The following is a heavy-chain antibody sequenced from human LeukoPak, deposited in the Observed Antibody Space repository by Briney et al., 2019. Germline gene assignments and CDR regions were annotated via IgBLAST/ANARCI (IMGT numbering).Heavy chain of an antibody. D-gene: IGHD3-22*01. V-gene: IGHV4-39*01. CDR3: ARPPGSIYYYDSSGDDAFDI. CDR1: GGSISSGGYY. CDR2: IYYSGST. Sequence: SETLSLTCTVSGGSISSGGYYWGWIRQPPGKGLEWIGSIYYSGSTYYNPSLKSRVTISVDTSKNQFSLKLSSVTAADTAVYYCARPPGSIYYYDSSGDDAFDIWGQGTMVTVSS. J-gene: IGHJ3*02.